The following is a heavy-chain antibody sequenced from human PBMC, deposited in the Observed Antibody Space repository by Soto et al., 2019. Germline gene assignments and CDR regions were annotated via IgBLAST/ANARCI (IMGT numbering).Heavy chain of an antibody. V-gene: IGHV3-30*18. CDR3: AKERLDPTDYYYGMYA. CDR1: GFTVRSYR. D-gene: IGHD6-19*01. CDR2: TSHDSSKK. J-gene: IGHJ6*04. Sequence: SLRLACAASGFTVRSYRMHWVLQAPCNELQWFAATSHDSSKKYYADSVQGPFTISSDNSKTTLYLQRNSHRAEDTAVYYCAKERLDPTDYYYGMYAWGKGTTVTVAS.